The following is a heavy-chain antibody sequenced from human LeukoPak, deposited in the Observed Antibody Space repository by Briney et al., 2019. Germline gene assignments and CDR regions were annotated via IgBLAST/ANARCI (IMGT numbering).Heavy chain of an antibody. CDR2: IYYSGST. CDR3: SRGNPYYHGMDV. Sequence: SETLSLTCTVSGGSISSYYWSWIRQPPGKGLEWIGYIYYSGSTNYNPSLKSRVTISVDTSKNQFSLKLSSVTAADTAVYYCSRGNPYYHGMDVWGKGTTVTVSS. CDR1: GGSISSYY. J-gene: IGHJ6*04. V-gene: IGHV4-59*01.